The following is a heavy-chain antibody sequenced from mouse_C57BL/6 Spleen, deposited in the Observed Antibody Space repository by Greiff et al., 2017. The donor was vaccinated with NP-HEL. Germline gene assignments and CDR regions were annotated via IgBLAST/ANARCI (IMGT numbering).Heavy chain of an antibody. J-gene: IGHJ3*01. CDR3: ARAYYSNYDWFAY. CDR1: GFTFSSYA. D-gene: IGHD2-5*01. CDR2: ISDGGSYT. V-gene: IGHV5-4*03. Sequence: EVMLVESGGGLVKPGGSLKPSCAASGFTFSSYAMSWVRQTPEKRLEWVATISDGGSYTYYPDNVKGRFTISRDNAKNNLYLQMSHLKSEDTAMYYCARAYYSNYDWFAYWGQGTLVTVSA.